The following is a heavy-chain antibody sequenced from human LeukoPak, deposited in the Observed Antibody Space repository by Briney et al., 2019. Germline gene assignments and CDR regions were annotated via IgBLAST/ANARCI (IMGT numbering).Heavy chain of an antibody. V-gene: IGHV4-34*01. CDR3: ARGRQWEPFFDY. D-gene: IGHD1-26*01. CDR2: INHSGST. CDR1: GGSISSYY. Sequence: SETPSLTCTVSGGSISSYYWSWIRQPPGKGLEWIGEINHSGSTNYNPSLKRRVTISVDTSKNQFSLKLSSVTAADTAVYYCARGRQWEPFFDYWGQGTLVTVSS. J-gene: IGHJ4*02.